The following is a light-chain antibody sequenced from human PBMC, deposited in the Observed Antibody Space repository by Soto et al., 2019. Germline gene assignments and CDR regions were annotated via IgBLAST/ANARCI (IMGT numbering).Light chain of an antibody. CDR3: CSYAGSYTFG. J-gene: IGLJ1*01. V-gene: IGLV2-11*01. Sequence: QSVLTQPASVSGSPGQAITISCTGTSSDVGGYNFVSWYQQHPGKAPKLMIYDVSKRPSGVPDRFSGSKSGNTASLTISGLQAEDEADYYCCSYAGSYTFGFGTGTKVTVL. CDR2: DVS. CDR1: SSDVGGYNF.